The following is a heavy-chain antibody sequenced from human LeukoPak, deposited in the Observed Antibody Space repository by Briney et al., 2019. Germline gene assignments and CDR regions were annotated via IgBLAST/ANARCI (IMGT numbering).Heavy chain of an antibody. J-gene: IGHJ6*02. CDR2: INPNSGDT. CDR3: ARTLPNYYYGMDV. D-gene: IGHD1-26*01. Sequence: GASVKVSCKASGYTFSGYYMHWVRQAPGQGLEWMGWINPNSGDTNYAQKFQGRVSMTRDTSINTAYMELSGLRSDDTSVYYCARTLPNYYYGMDVWGQGTTVTVSS. V-gene: IGHV1-2*02. CDR1: GYTFSGYY.